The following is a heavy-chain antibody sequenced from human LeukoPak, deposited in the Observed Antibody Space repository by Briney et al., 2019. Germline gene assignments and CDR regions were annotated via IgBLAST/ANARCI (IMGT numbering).Heavy chain of an antibody. CDR1: GGSISSGNYY. CDR3: ARSGPISLRF. CDR2: FHTSGST. D-gene: IGHD2/OR15-2a*01. Sequence: SETLSLTCTVSGGSISSGNYYWSWIRQPAGKGLEWIGRFHTSGSTNYNPSLKSRVTISVDTSKNQFSLKLSSVTAADTAVYFCARSGPISLRFWGQGTLVTVSS. V-gene: IGHV4-61*02. J-gene: IGHJ4*02.